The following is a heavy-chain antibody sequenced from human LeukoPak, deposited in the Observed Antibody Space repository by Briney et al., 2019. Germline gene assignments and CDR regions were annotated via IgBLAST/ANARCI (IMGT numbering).Heavy chain of an antibody. J-gene: IGHJ4*02. CDR1: GGSISSSSYY. V-gene: IGHV4-39*01. D-gene: IGHD3-22*01. CDR3: ARHLYHYDSSGYPRDY. Sequence: ASETLSLTCTVSGGSISSSSYYWGWIRQPPGKGLEWIGSIYYSGSTYYNPSLKSRVTISVDTSKNQFSLKLSSVTAADTAVYYCARHLYHYDSSGYPRDYWGQGTLVTVSS. CDR2: IYYSGST.